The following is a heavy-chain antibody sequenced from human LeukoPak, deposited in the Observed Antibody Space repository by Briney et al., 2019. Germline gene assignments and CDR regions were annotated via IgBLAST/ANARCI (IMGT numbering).Heavy chain of an antibody. CDR1: GYTFTGYY. CDR3: ARDESTVTTSGAH. Sequence: ASVKVSCKASGYTFTGYYMHWVRQAPGQGLEWMGWISAYNGNTNYAQKLQGRVTMTTDTSTSTACMELRSLRSDDTAVYYCARDESTVTTSGAHWGQGTLVTVSS. CDR2: ISAYNGNT. V-gene: IGHV1-18*04. J-gene: IGHJ4*02. D-gene: IGHD4-17*01.